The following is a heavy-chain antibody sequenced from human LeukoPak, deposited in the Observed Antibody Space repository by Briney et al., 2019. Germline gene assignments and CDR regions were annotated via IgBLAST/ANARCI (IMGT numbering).Heavy chain of an antibody. CDR2: INGRGQGT. CDR3: VQRGYDYDSAGLFYAEYFHN. CDR1: GFSFSRYS. D-gene: IGHD3-22*01. J-gene: IGHJ1*01. V-gene: IGHV3-23*01. Sequence: GGALGLLCTAPGFSFSRYSLNWGRPAPGEGAGGGFTINGRGQGTFYADSVKGRFIISRDNSNNTLFLQMNSLRVEDTALYYCVQRGYDYDSAGLFYAEYFHNWGQGTLVTVAS.